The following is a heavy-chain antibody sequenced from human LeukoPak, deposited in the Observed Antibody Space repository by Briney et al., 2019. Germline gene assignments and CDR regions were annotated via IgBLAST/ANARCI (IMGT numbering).Heavy chain of an antibody. V-gene: IGHV3-9*01. D-gene: IGHD6-19*01. CDR2: ISWNSGSI. Sequence: PGRSLLLSCAASGFTFDDYAMDGARPAQGKGLEGVSGISWNSGSIGYADSVKGRFTISRDNAKNSLYLQMNSLRAEDTALYYCAKDYGAVASNAFDIWGQGTMVTVSS. J-gene: IGHJ3*02. CDR1: GFTFDDYA. CDR3: AKDYGAVASNAFDI.